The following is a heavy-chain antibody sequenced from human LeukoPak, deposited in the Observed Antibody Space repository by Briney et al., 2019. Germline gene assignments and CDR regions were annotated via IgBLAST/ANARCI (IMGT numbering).Heavy chain of an antibody. V-gene: IGHV4-59*01. J-gene: IGHJ4*02. CDR3: ARQGYTYGPFDY. CDR1: GGSISSYH. D-gene: IGHD5-18*01. Sequence: PSETLSLTCTVSGGSISSYHWSWIRQPPGKALEWIGHIYYSGSTNYNPSLKSRVTISVDTSKNQFSLKLTSVTAADTAVCYCARQGYTYGPFDYWGQGTLVTVSS. CDR2: IYYSGST.